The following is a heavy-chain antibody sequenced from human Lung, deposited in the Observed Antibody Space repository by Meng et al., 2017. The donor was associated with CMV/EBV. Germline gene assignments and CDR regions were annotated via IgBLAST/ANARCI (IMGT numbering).Heavy chain of an antibody. Sequence: ASVXVSXXASGYTFTSYGIIWVRQAPGQGLEWMGWISPYDGNTNYAQTLQDRVTMTTDTPTSTAYMELRSLRSDDTAVYFCARERGYCGTTSCSYYFDYWGQGTLVTVSS. V-gene: IGHV1-18*01. CDR2: ISPYDGNT. CDR3: ARERGYCGTTSCSYYFDY. J-gene: IGHJ4*02. CDR1: GYTFTSYG. D-gene: IGHD2-2*01.